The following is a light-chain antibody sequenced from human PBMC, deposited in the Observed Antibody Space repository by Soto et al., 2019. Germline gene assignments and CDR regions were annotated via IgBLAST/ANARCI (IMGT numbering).Light chain of an antibody. CDR2: KAS. CDR1: QSISNW. CDR3: QQYNGT. J-gene: IGKJ1*01. V-gene: IGKV1-5*03. Sequence: EIQMTQFPSTLSASVGDRVTITCRASQSISNWLAWYQQKPGKAPKLLIYKASILEGGVSPRFSGSGSGTEFTLSISSVQPDDFATYYCQQYNGTFGQGTKVEIK.